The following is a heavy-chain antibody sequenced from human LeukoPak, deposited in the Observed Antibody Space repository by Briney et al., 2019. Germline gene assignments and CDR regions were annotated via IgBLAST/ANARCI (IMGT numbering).Heavy chain of an antibody. CDR3: ARDTGY. CDR1: GFTFSSYW. D-gene: IGHD2-8*02. V-gene: IGHV3-7*01. CDR2: IKQDGSEK. J-gene: IGHJ4*02. Sequence: GGSPRLSCAASGFTFSSYWTSWVRQAPGKGLEWVANIKQDGSEKYYVDSVKGRFTISRDNAKNSLYLQMNSLRAEDTAVYYCARDTGYWGQGTLVTVSS.